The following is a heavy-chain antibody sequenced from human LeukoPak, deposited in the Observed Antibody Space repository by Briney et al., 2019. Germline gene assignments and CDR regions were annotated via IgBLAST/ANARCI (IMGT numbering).Heavy chain of an antibody. V-gene: IGHV3-33*01. CDR3: ARDTDDSSGYYYAGGDY. CDR1: GFTFSSYG. Sequence: PGGSLRLSCAASGFTFSSYGMHWVRQAPGKGLEWVAVIWYDGSNKYYTDSVKGRFTISRDNSKNTLYLQMNSLRAEDTAVYYCARDTDDSSGYYYAGGDYWGQGTLVTVSS. D-gene: IGHD3-22*01. CDR2: IWYDGSNK. J-gene: IGHJ4*02.